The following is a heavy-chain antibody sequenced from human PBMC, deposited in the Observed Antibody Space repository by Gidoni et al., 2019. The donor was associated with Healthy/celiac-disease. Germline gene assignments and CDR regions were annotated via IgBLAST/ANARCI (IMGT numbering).Heavy chain of an antibody. CDR2: INHSGST. D-gene: IGHD3-3*01. CDR3: ARVRGAFWSGYKNLYGMDV. V-gene: IGHV4-34*01. Sequence: QVQLQQWGAGLLKPSETLSLTCAVYGGSFSGYYWSWIRQPPGKGLEWIGEINHSGSTNYNPSLKSRVTISVDTSKNQFSLKLSSVTAADTAVYYCARVRGAFWSGYKNLYGMDVWGQGTTVTVSS. J-gene: IGHJ6*02. CDR1: GGSFSGYY.